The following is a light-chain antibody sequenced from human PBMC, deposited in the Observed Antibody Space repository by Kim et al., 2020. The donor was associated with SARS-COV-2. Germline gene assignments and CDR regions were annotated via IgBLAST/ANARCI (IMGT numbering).Light chain of an antibody. V-gene: IGKV1-39*01. Sequence: PSVRDRVTITCRASQSITNYLRWYQQKPGKAPNLLIYAASSLQSGVPSRFSGSGSGADFTLTISSLQPEDFSTYYCQQSYTTPRTFGQGTRLEIK. J-gene: IGKJ5*01. CDR1: QSITNY. CDR2: AAS. CDR3: QQSYTTPRT.